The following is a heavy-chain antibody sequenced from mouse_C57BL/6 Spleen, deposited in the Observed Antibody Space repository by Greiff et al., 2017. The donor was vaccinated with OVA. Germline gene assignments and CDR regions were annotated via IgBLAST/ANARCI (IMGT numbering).Heavy chain of an antibody. Sequence: QVQLKQSGPELVKPGASVKISCKASGYAFSSSWMNWVKQRPGKGLEWIGRIYPGDGDTNYNGKFKGKATLTADKSSSTAYMQLSSLTSEDSAVYFCARERIIYDGYHGGAMDYWGQGTSVTVSS. CDR1: GYAFSSSW. CDR3: ARERIIYDGYHGGAMDY. V-gene: IGHV1-82*01. D-gene: IGHD2-3*01. CDR2: IYPGDGDT. J-gene: IGHJ4*01.